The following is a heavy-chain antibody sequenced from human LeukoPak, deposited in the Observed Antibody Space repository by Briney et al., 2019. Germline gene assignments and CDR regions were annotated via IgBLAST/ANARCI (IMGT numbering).Heavy chain of an antibody. CDR1: GFTFSSYG. D-gene: IGHD1-26*01. J-gene: IGHJ2*01. V-gene: IGHV3-30*03. CDR3: ASTPSVGADNLYWYFDL. Sequence: GRSLRLSCAASGFTFSSYGMHWVRQAPGKGLEWVAVISYDGSNKYYADSVKGRFTISRDNSKNTLYLQMNSLRAEDTAVYYCASTPSVGADNLYWYFDLWGRGTLVTVSS. CDR2: ISYDGSNK.